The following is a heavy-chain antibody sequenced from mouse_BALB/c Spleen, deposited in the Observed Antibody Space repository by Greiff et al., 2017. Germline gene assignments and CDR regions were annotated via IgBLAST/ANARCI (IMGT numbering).Heavy chain of an antibody. V-gene: IGHV5-17*02. CDR1: GFTFSSFG. CDR3: ARDIVYDYSTWFAY. Sequence: EVQRVESGGGLVQPGGSRKLSCAASGFTFSSFGMHWVRQAPEKGLEWVAYISSGSSTIYYADTVKGRFTISRDNPKNTLFLQMTSLRSEDTAMYYCARDIVYDYSTWFAYWGQGTLVTVSA. D-gene: IGHD2-4*01. CDR2: ISSGSSTI. J-gene: IGHJ3*01.